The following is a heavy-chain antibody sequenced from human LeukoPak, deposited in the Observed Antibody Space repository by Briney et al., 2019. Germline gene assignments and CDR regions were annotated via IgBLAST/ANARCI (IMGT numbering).Heavy chain of an antibody. CDR3: ARGEKDFWSGYEYYFDY. J-gene: IGHJ4*02. Sequence: GGSLRLSCAASGFTFSSYWMHWVRQAPGKGLVWVSRINSDGSSTSYADSVKGRFTISRDNAKNTLYLQMNSLRAEDTAVYYCARGEKDFWSGYEYYFDYWGRGTLVTVSS. CDR2: INSDGSST. CDR1: GFTFSSYW. D-gene: IGHD3-3*01. V-gene: IGHV3-74*01.